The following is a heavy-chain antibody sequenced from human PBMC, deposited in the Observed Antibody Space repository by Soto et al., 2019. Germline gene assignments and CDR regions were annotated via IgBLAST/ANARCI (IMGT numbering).Heavy chain of an antibody. CDR3: ARDADCTNGVCYTPIRPFDF. V-gene: IGHV3-7*01. CDR1: GFTFSNYW. D-gene: IGHD2-8*01. Sequence: EVHLVESGGGLVLPGGSLRLSCEASGFTFSNYWMTWVRQAPGKGLEWVANIRQDGGEKYYVDSVKGRFTISRDNATTSLYLQMNSLRVEDTAIYYCARDADCTNGVCYTPIRPFDFWGQGTLVTFSS. J-gene: IGHJ4*02. CDR2: IRQDGGEK.